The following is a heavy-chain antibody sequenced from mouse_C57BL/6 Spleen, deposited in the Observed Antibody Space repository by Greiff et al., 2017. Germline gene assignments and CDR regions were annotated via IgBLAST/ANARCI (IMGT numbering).Heavy chain of an antibody. V-gene: IGHV1-59*01. CDR3: ARGRYGNYELRYAMDY. CDR2: IDPSDSYT. Sequence: QVQLQQPGAELVRPGTSVKLSCKASGYTFTSYWMHWVKQRPGQGLEWIGVIDPSDSYTNYNQKFKGKATLTVDTSSSTAYMQLSSLTSEDSAVYYCARGRYGNYELRYAMDYGGQGTSVTVSS. J-gene: IGHJ4*01. CDR1: GYTFTSYW. D-gene: IGHD2-1*01.